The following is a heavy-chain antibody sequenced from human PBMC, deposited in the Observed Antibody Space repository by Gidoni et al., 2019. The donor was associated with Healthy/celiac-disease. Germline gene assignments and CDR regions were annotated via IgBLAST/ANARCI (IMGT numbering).Heavy chain of an antibody. Sequence: QLQLQESGPGLVKPSETLSLTCTVSGGSISSSSYYWGWIRQPPGKGLEWIGSIYYSGSTYYNPSLKSRVTISVDTSKNQFSLKLSSVTAADTAVYYCAPLNYGWGFDPWGQGTLVTVSS. CDR1: GGSISSSSYY. V-gene: IGHV4-39*01. CDR3: APLNYGWGFDP. D-gene: IGHD1-7*01. CDR2: IYYSGST. J-gene: IGHJ5*02.